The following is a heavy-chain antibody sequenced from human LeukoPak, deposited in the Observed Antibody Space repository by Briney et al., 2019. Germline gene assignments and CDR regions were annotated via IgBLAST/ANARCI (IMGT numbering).Heavy chain of an antibody. V-gene: IGHV3-66*01. J-gene: IGHJ4*02. CDR1: GFVVSTNF. CDR3: ATGFDH. Sequence: GGSLRLSCAASGFVVSTNFMTWVRQAPGKGLEWVSVIYPGGTTSYADSLKGRLTVSRDNSKNTLYLQMNSLRVDDTAMYYCATGFDHWGQGTLVTVSS. CDR2: IYPGGTT.